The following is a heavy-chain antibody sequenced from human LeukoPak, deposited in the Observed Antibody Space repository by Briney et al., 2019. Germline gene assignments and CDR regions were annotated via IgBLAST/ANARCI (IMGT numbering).Heavy chain of an antibody. CDR1: GSTFSSDL. J-gene: IGHJ4*02. CDR3: ARGEYYFDY. CDR2: INNDGSIT. Sequence: GGSLRLSCATSGSTFSSDLMHWVRQAPGKGLVWVSRINNDGSITTYADSLKGRFTVSRDNAKNSLYLRMNNLRAEDTAVYYCARGEYYFDYWGQGTLVTVSS. V-gene: IGHV3-74*01.